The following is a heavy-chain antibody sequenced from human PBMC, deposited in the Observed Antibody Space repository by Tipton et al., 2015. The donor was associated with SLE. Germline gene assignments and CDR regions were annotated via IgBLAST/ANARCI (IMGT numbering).Heavy chain of an antibody. V-gene: IGHV4-61*02. Sequence: TLSLTCTVSGGSISSRSYYWGWIRQPPGKALEWIGRVHISGSTNYNPSLKSRVTISVDTSKNQFSLTLSSVTAADTAIYYCARGNWNYQSYWGQGTLVTVSS. CDR3: ARGNWNYQSY. CDR2: VHISGST. CDR1: GGSISSRSYY. D-gene: IGHD1-7*01. J-gene: IGHJ4*02.